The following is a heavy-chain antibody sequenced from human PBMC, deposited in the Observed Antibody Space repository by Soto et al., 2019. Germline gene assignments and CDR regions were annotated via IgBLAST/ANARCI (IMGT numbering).Heavy chain of an antibody. CDR3: RAYISSSWHGDY. V-gene: IGHV3-15*01. J-gene: IGHJ4*02. CDR1: GFTFTNAW. D-gene: IGHD6-6*01. Sequence: EVQLVESGGGLVKPGGSLRLSCAASGFTFTNAWMGWVRQAPGKGLAWVGRIKSKTDGGTTDYAAPVKGRFTISRDDSKNTLYLQMNSLKTEDTAVYYCRAYISSSWHGDYWGQGTLVTVSS. CDR2: IKSKTDGGTT.